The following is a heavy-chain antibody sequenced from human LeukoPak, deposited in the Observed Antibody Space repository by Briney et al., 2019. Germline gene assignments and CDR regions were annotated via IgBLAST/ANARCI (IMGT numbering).Heavy chain of an antibody. J-gene: IGHJ6*03. Sequence: GGSLRLSCAASGFTFSDYYMSWIRQAPGKGLEWVSYISSSGSTIYYADSVKGRFTISRDNTKNSLYLQMDSLRAEDTAVYYCARGKGSGYNPRGFYCYMDVWGKETTVTVSS. D-gene: IGHD5-24*01. CDR1: GFTFSDYY. CDR2: ISSSGSTI. CDR3: ARGKGSGYNPRGFYCYMDV. V-gene: IGHV3-11*04.